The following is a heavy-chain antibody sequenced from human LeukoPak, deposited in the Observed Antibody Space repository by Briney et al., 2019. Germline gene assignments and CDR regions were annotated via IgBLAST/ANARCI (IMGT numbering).Heavy chain of an antibody. CDR1: GGSFSGYY. J-gene: IGHJ4*02. CDR3: ARDVAVAGHFDY. Sequence: PSETLSLTYAVYGGSFSGYYWSWIRQPPGKGLEWIGEINHSGSTNYNPPLKSRVTISVDTSKNQFSLKLSSVTAADTAVYYCARDVAVAGHFDYWGQGTLVTVSS. CDR2: INHSGST. D-gene: IGHD6-19*01. V-gene: IGHV4-34*01.